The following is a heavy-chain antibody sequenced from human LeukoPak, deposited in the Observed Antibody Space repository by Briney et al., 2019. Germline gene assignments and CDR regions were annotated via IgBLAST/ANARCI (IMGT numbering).Heavy chain of an antibody. D-gene: IGHD3-3*01. V-gene: IGHV4-59*01. Sequence: PSETLSLTCTVSGGSISSYYWSWIRQPPGKGLEWIGYIYYSGSTNYNPSLKSRVTISVDTSKNQFSLKLSSVTAADTAVYYCARDGNYDFWSGYPLNYYYGMDVWGQGTTVTVSS. CDR2: IYYSGST. J-gene: IGHJ6*02. CDR3: ARDGNYDFWSGYPLNYYYGMDV. CDR1: GGSISSYY.